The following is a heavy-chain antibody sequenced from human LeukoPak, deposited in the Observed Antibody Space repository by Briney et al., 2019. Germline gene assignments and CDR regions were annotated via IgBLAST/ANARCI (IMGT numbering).Heavy chain of an antibody. CDR1: GYTFTGYY. V-gene: IGHV1-2*02. Sequence: ASVKVSFKASGYTFTGYYLHWVRQAPGQGGEGMGWINPNSGGTKYAQKFQGRVTMTRDTSISTAYMDLIRLTSDDTAVYYCARDDGFCRGVACYGKFDYWGQGTLVTVSS. CDR2: INPNSGGT. D-gene: IGHD2-15*01. CDR3: ARDDGFCRGVACYGKFDY. J-gene: IGHJ4*02.